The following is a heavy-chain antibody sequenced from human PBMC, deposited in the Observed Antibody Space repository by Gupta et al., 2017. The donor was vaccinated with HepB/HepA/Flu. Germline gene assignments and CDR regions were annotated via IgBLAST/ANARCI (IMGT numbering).Heavy chain of an antibody. J-gene: IGHJ1*01. Sequence: QITLKESGPTLVKPTQTLTLTCTFSGFSLSTSGVGVGWIRQPPGKALEWLALIYWDDDKRYSPSLKSRLTITKDTSKNQVFLTMTNMDPVDTATYYCAHTYYYESSGYYYSAGYFQHWGQGTLVTVSS. D-gene: IGHD3-22*01. V-gene: IGHV2-5*02. CDR1: GFSLSTSGVG. CDR2: IYWDDDK. CDR3: AHTYYYESSGYYYSAGYFQH.